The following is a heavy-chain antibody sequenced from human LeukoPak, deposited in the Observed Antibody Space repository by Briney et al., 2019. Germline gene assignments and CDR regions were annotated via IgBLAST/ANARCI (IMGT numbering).Heavy chain of an antibody. CDR1: GYTFTGYY. V-gene: IGHV1-2*02. Sequence: ASVKVSFKASGYTFTGYYLHWVRQAPGQRVDWMGWINPNSGGTTYAQNFKGRVTMTWDTSISTAYMELSRLRSDDTAVYYCAREWELLRKYLYHWGQGTLVTVSS. J-gene: IGHJ1*01. CDR3: AREWELLRKYLYH. D-gene: IGHD1-26*01. CDR2: INPNSGGT.